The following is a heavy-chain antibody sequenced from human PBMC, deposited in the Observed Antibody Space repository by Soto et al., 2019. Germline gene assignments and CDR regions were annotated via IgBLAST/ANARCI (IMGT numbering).Heavy chain of an antibody. CDR2: ISYDGSNK. D-gene: IGHD3-16*02. J-gene: IGHJ4*02. CDR3: ARDPANDYVWGSYRPYFDY. V-gene: IGHV3-30-3*01. CDR1: GFTFSDHY. Sequence: HVQLVESGGGLVKPGGSLRLSCAASGFTFSDHYMSWIRQAPGEGLEWVAVISYDGSNKYYADSVKGRFTISRDNSKNTLYLQMNSLRAEDTAVYYCARDPANDYVWGSYRPYFDYWGQGTLVTVSS.